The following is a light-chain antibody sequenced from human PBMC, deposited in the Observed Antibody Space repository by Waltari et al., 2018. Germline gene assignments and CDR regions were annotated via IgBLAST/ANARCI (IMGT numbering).Light chain of an antibody. CDR3: MQALQTPLT. V-gene: IGKV2-28*01. CDR1: QSLLHSNGYNY. J-gene: IGKJ4*01. CDR2: LGS. Sequence: DIVMTQSPLSLPVTPGEPASISCRSSQSLLHSNGYNYLDWYLQKPGQSPQLLIYLGSTRASGVPDRFSGSGSGTDFTLPISRVEAEDVGVYYCMQALQTPLTFGGGTKVEIK.